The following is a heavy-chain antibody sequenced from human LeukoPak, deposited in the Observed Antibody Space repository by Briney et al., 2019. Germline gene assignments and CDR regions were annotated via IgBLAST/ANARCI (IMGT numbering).Heavy chain of an antibody. D-gene: IGHD3-3*01. CDR2: ISGSGGST. Sequence: PGGSLRLSCAASGFTFSSYAMSWVRQAPGKGLEWVSAISGSGGSTYYADSVKGRFTISRDNSKNTLYLQMNSLRAEDTAVYYCAKGPHDFWSGYYSFDYWGQGTLVTVSS. CDR1: GFTFSSYA. CDR3: AKGPHDFWSGYYSFDY. V-gene: IGHV3-23*01. J-gene: IGHJ4*02.